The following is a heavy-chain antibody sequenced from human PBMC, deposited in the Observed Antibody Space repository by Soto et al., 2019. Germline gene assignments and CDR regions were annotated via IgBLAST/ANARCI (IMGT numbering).Heavy chain of an antibody. D-gene: IGHD3-22*01. CDR1: GYTFTSYA. CDR3: ARDFSLEVSSGYSDYYYYGMDV. CDR2: INAGNGNT. V-gene: IGHV1-3*01. J-gene: IGHJ6*02. Sequence: QVQLVQSGAEVKKPGASVKVSCKSSGYTFTSYAVHWVRQAPGQRLEWMAWINAGNGNTKYSQKFQGRVTITRDTSASTAYLELSSLRPEDTAVYFCARDFSLEVSSGYSDYYYYGMDVWGQGTTVTVSS.